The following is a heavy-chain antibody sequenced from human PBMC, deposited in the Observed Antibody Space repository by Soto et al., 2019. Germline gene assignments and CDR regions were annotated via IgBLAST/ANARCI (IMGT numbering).Heavy chain of an antibody. CDR2: IYYSGST. V-gene: IGHV4-59*01. J-gene: IGHJ5*02. CDR3: ARDGLMVRDPLSNWFDP. Sequence: SETLSLTCTVSGGSISSYYWSWIRQPPGKGLEWIVYIYYSGSTNYNPSLKSRVTISVDTSKNQFSLKLSSVTAADTALYYCARDGLMVRDPLSNWFDPWGQGTLVTVSS. D-gene: IGHD3-10*01. CDR1: GGSISSYY.